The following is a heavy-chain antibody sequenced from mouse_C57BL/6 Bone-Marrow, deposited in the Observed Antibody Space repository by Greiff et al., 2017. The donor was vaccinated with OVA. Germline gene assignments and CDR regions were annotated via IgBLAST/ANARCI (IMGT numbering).Heavy chain of an antibody. J-gene: IGHJ4*01. V-gene: IGHV1-64*01. CDR3: ARAIYYYGSSPYYAMDY. CDR1: GYTFTSYW. Sequence: VKLQESGAELVKPGASVKLSCKASGYTFTSYWMHWVKQRPGQGLEWIGMIHPNSGSTNYNEKFKSKATMTVDKSSSTAYMQLSSLTSEDSAVYYCARAIYYYGSSPYYAMDYWGQGTSVTVSS. D-gene: IGHD1-1*01. CDR2: IHPNSGST.